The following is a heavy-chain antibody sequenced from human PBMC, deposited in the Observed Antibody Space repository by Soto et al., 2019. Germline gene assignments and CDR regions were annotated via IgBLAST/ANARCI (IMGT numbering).Heavy chain of an antibody. CDR2: IDWADDK. J-gene: IGHJ4*02. CDR3: SRAVGGFTYGYPDY. V-gene: IGHV2-70*01. CDR1: GFSLSTTGMC. D-gene: IGHD5-18*01. Sequence: SGPTLVNPTQTLTLTCSFSGFSLSTTGMCVSWIRQPPGKALEWLALIDWADDKYYSTSLKTRLTISKDTSKNQVVLTMTNVEPVDTATYFCSRAVGGFTYGYPDYWGQGTLVTVSS.